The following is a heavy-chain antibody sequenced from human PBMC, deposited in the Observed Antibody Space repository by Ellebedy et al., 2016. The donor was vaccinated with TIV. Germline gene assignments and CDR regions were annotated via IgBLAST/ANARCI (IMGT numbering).Heavy chain of an antibody. D-gene: IGHD3-16*01. V-gene: IGHV3-9*01. Sequence: GGSLRLXXAASGFTFDDYAMHWVRQAPGKGLEWVSGISWNSGSIGYADSVKGRFTISRDNAKNSLYLQMNSLRAEDTALYYCAKADPPLGAASTYYFDYWGQGTLVTVSS. CDR2: ISWNSGSI. CDR1: GFTFDDYA. J-gene: IGHJ4*02. CDR3: AKADPPLGAASTYYFDY.